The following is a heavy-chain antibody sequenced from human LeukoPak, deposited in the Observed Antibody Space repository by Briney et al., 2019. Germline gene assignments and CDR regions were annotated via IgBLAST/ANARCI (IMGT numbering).Heavy chain of an antibody. Sequence: GASVKVSCKASGGTFSSYAISWVRQAPGQGLEWMGRIIPIFGTANYAQKFQGRVTITTDESTSTAYMELSSLRSEDTAVSYCARDGVVVTGNFDYWGQGTLVTVSS. V-gene: IGHV1-69*05. CDR2: IIPIFGTA. D-gene: IGHD2-15*01. J-gene: IGHJ4*02. CDR1: GGTFSSYA. CDR3: ARDGVVVTGNFDY.